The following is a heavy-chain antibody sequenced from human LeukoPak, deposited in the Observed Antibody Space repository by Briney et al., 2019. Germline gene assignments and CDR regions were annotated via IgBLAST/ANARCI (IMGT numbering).Heavy chain of an antibody. CDR2: IWFDGSNK. Sequence: GGSLRHSCAASGFTFSAYGMHWVRRAPGKGLEWVAFIWFDGSNKYYADSVKGRFTISRDNSKNTLYLQMNSLRLEDTAVFYCAKECGVGCSDAYWGQGTLVTVSS. J-gene: IGHJ4*02. CDR3: AKECGVGCSDAY. D-gene: IGHD2-21*02. V-gene: IGHV3-30*02. CDR1: GFTFSAYG.